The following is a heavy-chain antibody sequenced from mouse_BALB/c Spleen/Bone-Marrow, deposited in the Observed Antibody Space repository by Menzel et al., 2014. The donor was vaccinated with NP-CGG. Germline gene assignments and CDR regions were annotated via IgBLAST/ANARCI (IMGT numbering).Heavy chain of an antibody. CDR2: IDPETGGP. V-gene: IGHV1-15*01. Sequence: VRXGTSXTLSCKASGYTFTDYKMHWVKQTPVHGLEWIGLIDPETGGPAYNQKFKGKATLTADKSSSTAYMDLRSLTSEDSAVYYCTIVAYWGQGTLVAVSA. J-gene: IGHJ3*01. CDR1: GYTFTDYK. CDR3: TIVAY.